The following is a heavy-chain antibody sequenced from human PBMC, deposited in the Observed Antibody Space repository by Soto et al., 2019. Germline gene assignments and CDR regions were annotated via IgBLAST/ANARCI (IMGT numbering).Heavy chain of an antibody. CDR2: IYYSGST. V-gene: IGHV4-31*03. CDR1: GGPISSGGYY. Sequence: SETLSLTCTVSGGPISSGGYYWSWIRQHPGKGLEWIGYIYYSGSTYYNPSLKSRVTISVDTSKNQFSLKLSSVTAADTAVYYCARDRRYCTNGVCYTTAFDIWGQGTMVTVSS. CDR3: ARDRRYCTNGVCYTTAFDI. J-gene: IGHJ3*02. D-gene: IGHD2-8*01.